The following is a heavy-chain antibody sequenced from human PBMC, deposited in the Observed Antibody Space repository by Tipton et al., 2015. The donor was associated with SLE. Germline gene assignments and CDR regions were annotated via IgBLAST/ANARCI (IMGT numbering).Heavy chain of an antibody. V-gene: IGHV4-34*01. J-gene: IGHJ4*02. Sequence: TLSLTCAVYGGSFSGYYWSWIRQPPGKGLKWIGEINHSGSTNYNPSLKSRVTISVDTSKNQFSLKLSSVTAADTAVYYCARGLGYCSGGSCYSFDYWGQGTLVTVSS. D-gene: IGHD2-15*01. CDR2: INHSGST. CDR3: ARGLGYCSGGSCYSFDY. CDR1: GGSFSGYY.